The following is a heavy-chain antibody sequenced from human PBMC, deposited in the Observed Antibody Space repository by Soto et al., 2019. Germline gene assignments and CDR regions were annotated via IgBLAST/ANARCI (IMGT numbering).Heavy chain of an antibody. Sequence: SETLSLTCTVSGGSISSGGYYWSWIRQHPGKGLEWIGYIYYSGSTYYNPSLKSRVTISVDTSKNQFSLKLSSVTAADTAVYYCARAAAGTAWFGPWGQGTLVTVSS. J-gene: IGHJ5*02. CDR2: IYYSGST. D-gene: IGHD6-13*01. V-gene: IGHV4-31*03. CDR1: GGSISSGGYY. CDR3: ARAAAGTAWFGP.